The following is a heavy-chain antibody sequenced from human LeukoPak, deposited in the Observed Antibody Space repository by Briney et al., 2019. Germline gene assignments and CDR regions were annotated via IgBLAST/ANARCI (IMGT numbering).Heavy chain of an antibody. CDR3: ASHLRKAAASPFDY. V-gene: IGHV4-59*08. Sequence: SETLSLTCTVSGGSISSYYWSWIRQPPGKGLEWIGYIYYSGSTNYNPSLKSRVTISVDMSKNQFSLKLSSVTAADTAVYYCASHLRKAAASPFDYWGQGTLVTVSS. CDR2: IYYSGST. CDR1: GGSISSYY. J-gene: IGHJ4*02. D-gene: IGHD6-13*01.